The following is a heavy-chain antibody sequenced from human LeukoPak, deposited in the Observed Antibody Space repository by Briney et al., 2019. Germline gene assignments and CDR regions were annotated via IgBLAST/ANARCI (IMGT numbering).Heavy chain of an antibody. CDR1: GGSFSGYY. Sequence: SETLSLTCAVYGGSFSGYYWSWIRQPPGKWLEWIGEINHSGSTNYNPSLKSRVTISVDTSKNQFSRKLSSVTAADTAVYYCASLIAAAGIGEFDYWGQGTLVTVSS. CDR2: INHSGST. D-gene: IGHD6-13*01. CDR3: ASLIAAAGIGEFDY. V-gene: IGHV4-34*01. J-gene: IGHJ4*02.